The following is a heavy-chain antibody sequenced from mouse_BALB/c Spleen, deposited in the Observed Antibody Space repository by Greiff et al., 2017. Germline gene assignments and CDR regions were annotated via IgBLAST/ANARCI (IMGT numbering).Heavy chain of an antibody. D-gene: IGHD1-1*02. Sequence: EVQVVESGGGLVKPGGSLKLSCAASGFTFSSYAMSWVRQTPEKRLEWVASISSGGSTYYPDSVKGRFTISRDNARNILYLQMSSLRSEDTAMYYCARAGSYDWYFDVWGAGTTVTVSS. CDR3: ARAGSYDWYFDV. CDR2: ISSGGST. V-gene: IGHV5-6-5*01. CDR1: GFTFSSYA. J-gene: IGHJ1*01.